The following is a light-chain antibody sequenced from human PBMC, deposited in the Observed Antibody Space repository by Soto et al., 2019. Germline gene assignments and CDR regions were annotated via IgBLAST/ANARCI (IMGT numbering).Light chain of an antibody. CDR1: QNINKN. Sequence: DIQMTQSTSSLSAYVGDSVTISCRASQNINKNLNWYQQKSGKAPNLLIYGASNFQSGVPSRFRGSGSGTDFTLAITDLQPEDFATYYCQQSFHTPYTFGHGTKLEI. CDR2: GAS. J-gene: IGKJ2*01. V-gene: IGKV1-39*01. CDR3: QQSFHTPYT.